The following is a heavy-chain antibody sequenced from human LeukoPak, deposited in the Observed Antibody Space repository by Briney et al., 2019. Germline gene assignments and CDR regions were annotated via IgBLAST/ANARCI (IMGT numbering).Heavy chain of an antibody. CDR3: ARDLSRGCYYFDY. D-gene: IGHD3-22*01. J-gene: IGHJ4*02. Sequence: GGSLRLSCAASGFTFSSYGMHWVRQAPGKGLEWVAHIWHDGSNKYYIDSVKDRFTVFRDNSKNTMYLQMNSLRAEDTAVYYCARDLSRGCYYFDYWGQGTLVTVSS. V-gene: IGHV3-33*01. CDR1: GFTFSSYG. CDR2: IWHDGSNK.